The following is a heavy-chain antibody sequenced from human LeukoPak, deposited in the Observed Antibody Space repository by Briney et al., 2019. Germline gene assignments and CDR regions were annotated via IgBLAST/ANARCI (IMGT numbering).Heavy chain of an antibody. CDR2: TSSSGSTI. CDR3: ARGFIAVAGYYYYMDV. V-gene: IGHV3-48*03. Sequence: GGSLRLSCAASGFTFSSYEMNWVRQAPGKGLEWVSYTSSSGSTIYYADSVKGRFTISRDNAKNSLYLQMNSLRAEDTAVYYCARGFIAVAGYYYYMDVWGKGTTVTTSS. D-gene: IGHD6-19*01. CDR1: GFTFSSYE. J-gene: IGHJ6*03.